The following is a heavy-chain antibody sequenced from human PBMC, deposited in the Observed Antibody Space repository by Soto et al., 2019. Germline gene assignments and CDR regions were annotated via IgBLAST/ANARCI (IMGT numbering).Heavy chain of an antibody. J-gene: IGHJ4*02. V-gene: IGHV4-59*08. CDR3: AGIPDYDFWSGYPNFDY. D-gene: IGHD3-3*01. CDR2: IYYSGST. CDR1: GGSISSYY. Sequence: SETLSLTCTVSGGSISSYYWSWIRQPPGKGLEWIGYIYYSGSTNYNPSLKSRVTISVDTSKNQFSLKLSSVTAADTAVYYRAGIPDYDFWSGYPNFDYWGQGTLVTVSS.